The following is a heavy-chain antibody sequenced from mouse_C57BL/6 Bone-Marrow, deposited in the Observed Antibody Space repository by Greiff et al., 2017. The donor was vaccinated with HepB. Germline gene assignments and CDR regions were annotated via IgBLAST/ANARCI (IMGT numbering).Heavy chain of an antibody. CDR3: ARGDYGSFYAMDY. CDR1: GYTFTSYG. Sequence: VKLKQSGAELARPGASVKLSCKASGYTFTSYGISWVKQRTGQGLEWIGEIYPRSGNTYYNEKFKGKATLTADKSSSTAYMELRSLTSEDSAVYFCARGDYGSFYAMDYWGQGTSVTVSS. D-gene: IGHD1-1*01. J-gene: IGHJ4*01. V-gene: IGHV1-81*01. CDR2: IYPRSGNT.